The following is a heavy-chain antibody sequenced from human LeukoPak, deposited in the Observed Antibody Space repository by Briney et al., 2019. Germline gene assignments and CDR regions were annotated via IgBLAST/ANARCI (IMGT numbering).Heavy chain of an antibody. CDR1: GFTFSSYA. CDR3: ARDYYGSGSYIFDP. J-gene: IGHJ5*02. D-gene: IGHD3-10*01. V-gene: IGHV3-23*01. Sequence: GGSLRLSCAASGFTFSSYAMSWVRQAPGKGLEWVSAISGSGTNTDYADSVKGRFTISRDNSKNTLYLQMNSLRAEDTAVYYCARDYYGSGSYIFDPWGQGTLVTVSS. CDR2: ISGSGTNT.